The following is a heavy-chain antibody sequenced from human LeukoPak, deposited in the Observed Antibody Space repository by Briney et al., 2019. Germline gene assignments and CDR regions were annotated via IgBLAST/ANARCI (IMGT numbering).Heavy chain of an antibody. D-gene: IGHD5-12*01. V-gene: IGHV4-59*08. CDR3: ASAVATISYWYFDL. Sequence: PSETLSLTCTVSGGSISHYYWTWIRQPPGKGLEWIGYVYYSGTTNYNPSLKSRVTISVDTSKNQISLKLSSVTAADTAVYYCASAVATISYWYFDLWGRGTLVTISS. J-gene: IGHJ2*01. CDR2: VYYSGTT. CDR1: GGSISHYY.